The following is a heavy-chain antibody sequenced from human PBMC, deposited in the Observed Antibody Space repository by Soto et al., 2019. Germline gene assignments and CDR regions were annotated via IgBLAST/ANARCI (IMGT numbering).Heavy chain of an antibody. V-gene: IGHV1-69*13. D-gene: IGHD3-22*01. CDR1: GGTFSSYA. Sequence: SVKVSCKASGGTFSSYAISWVRQAPGQGLEWMGGIIPIFGTANYAQKFQGRVTITADESTSTAYMELSSLRSEDTAVYYCARDTRQGYYDSSGPIWGQGTMVPVSS. CDR3: ARDTRQGYYDSSGPI. J-gene: IGHJ3*02. CDR2: IIPIFGTA.